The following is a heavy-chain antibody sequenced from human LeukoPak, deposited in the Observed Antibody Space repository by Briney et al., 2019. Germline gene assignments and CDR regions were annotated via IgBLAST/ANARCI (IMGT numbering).Heavy chain of an antibody. CDR1: GFTFSDHY. CDR2: IYSGGAT. V-gene: IGHV3-53*01. D-gene: IGHD6-13*01. Sequence: GGSLRLSCAVSGFTFSDHYMDWVRQAPGKGLEWVSVIYSGGATYYTDSVKGRFTISRDNSKNTLSLQMNSLRAEDTAVYYCARVYSRGFDFWGQGTLVTVSS. J-gene: IGHJ4*02. CDR3: ARVYSRGFDF.